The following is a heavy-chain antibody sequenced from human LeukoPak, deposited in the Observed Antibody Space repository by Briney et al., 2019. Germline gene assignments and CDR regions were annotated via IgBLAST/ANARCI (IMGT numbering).Heavy chain of an antibody. CDR1: GFTFSSYA. CDR3: ARDRYPVGGLRYFDWPAPFDP. V-gene: IGHV3-30-3*01. J-gene: IGHJ5*02. D-gene: IGHD3-9*01. Sequence: AGGSLILSCAASGFTFSSYAMHWVRQAPGKGLEWVAVISYDGSNKYYADSVKGRFTISRDNSKNTLYLQMNSLRAEDTAVYYCARDRYPVGGLRYFDWPAPFDPWGQGTLVTVSS. CDR2: ISYDGSNK.